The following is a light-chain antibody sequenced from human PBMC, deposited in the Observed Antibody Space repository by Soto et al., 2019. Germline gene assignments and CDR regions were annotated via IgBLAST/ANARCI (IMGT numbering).Light chain of an antibody. V-gene: IGKV3-15*01. Sequence: DIVMTQSPATMSVSPGERATLSCRASQSVSSNLAWYQQKPGQAPRLPIFGASTRATGIPARFSGSGSGTDFTLTISSLEPEDFAIYYCQQRANWPLTTFGHGHYWRL. CDR1: QSVSSN. CDR3: QQRANWPLTT. J-gene: IGKJ5*01. CDR2: GAS.